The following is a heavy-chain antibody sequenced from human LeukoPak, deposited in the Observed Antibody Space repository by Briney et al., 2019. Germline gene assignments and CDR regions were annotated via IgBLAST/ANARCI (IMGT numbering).Heavy chain of an antibody. D-gene: IGHD2-15*01. V-gene: IGHV4-31*03. CDR2: IYYSGST. Sequence: SETLSLTCTVSGGSISSGGYYWSWIRQHPGKGLEWIGYIYYSGSTYYNPSLKSRVTISVDTSKNQFSLKLSSVTAADTAVYYCARLGELLRGFDIWGQGTMVTVSS. J-gene: IGHJ3*02. CDR3: ARLGELLRGFDI. CDR1: GGSISSGGYY.